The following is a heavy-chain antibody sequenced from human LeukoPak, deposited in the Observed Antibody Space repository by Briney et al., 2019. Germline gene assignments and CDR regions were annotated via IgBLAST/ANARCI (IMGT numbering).Heavy chain of an antibody. J-gene: IGHJ4*02. V-gene: IGHV1-18*01. CDR3: ARDSIAVAGTDIDY. CDR1: GYTFTSYG. D-gene: IGHD6-19*01. CDR2: ISAYNGNT. Sequence: GASVRVSCKASGYTFTSYGISWVRQAPGQGLEWMGWISAYNGNTNYAQKLQGRVTMTTDTSTSTAYMELRSLRSDDTAVYYCARDSIAVAGTDIDYWGQGTLVTVSS.